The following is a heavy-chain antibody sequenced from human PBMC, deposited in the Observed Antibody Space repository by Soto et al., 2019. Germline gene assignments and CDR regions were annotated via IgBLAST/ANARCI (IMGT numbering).Heavy chain of an antibody. Sequence: QSGGSLRLSCVASGFTFDDYAMHWVRQAPGKGLEWVAGFSWNSGNIGYADAVKGRFTISRDNAKNSLYLQMNSLRPDDTALYYCAKDRDPGETTDGGEYFDYWGQGTLVTVSS. V-gene: IGHV3-9*01. CDR3: AKDRDPGETTDGGEYFDY. J-gene: IGHJ4*02. CDR1: GFTFDDYA. CDR2: FSWNSGNI. D-gene: IGHD3-16*01.